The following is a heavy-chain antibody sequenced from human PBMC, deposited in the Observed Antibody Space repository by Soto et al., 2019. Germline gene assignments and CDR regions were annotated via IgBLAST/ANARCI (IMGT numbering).Heavy chain of an antibody. CDR1: GGTFSSYA. CDR2: IIPIFGTA. J-gene: IGHJ4*02. V-gene: IGHV1-69*13. CDR3: ARDRSGAAREYYFDY. D-gene: IGHD6-6*01. Sequence: GASVEVSCQASGGTFSSYAISWVRQAPGQRLEWMGGIIPIFGTANYAQKFQGRVTITADESTSTAYMELSSLRAEDTAVYYCARDRSGAAREYYFDYWGQGTLVTVSS.